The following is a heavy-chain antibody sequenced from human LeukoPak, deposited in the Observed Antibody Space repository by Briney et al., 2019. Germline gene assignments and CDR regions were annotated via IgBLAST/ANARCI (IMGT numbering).Heavy chain of an antibody. CDR2: INGRCGST. Sequence: GGSLTLSCLASGFTFSSYAMSWVRQAAGRGLEWVSAINGRCGSTYYADSVKGRFTMSRDNSKNTLYLQMNSLRAEDTAVYYCAKSTPSDAFDIWGQGTMVTVSS. CDR3: AKSTPSDAFDI. J-gene: IGHJ3*02. CDR1: GFTFSSYA. V-gene: IGHV3-23*01.